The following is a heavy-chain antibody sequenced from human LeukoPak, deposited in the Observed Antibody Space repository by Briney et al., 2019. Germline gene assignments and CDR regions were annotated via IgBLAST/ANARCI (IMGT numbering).Heavy chain of an antibody. CDR2: IKSKTDGQTT. CDR1: GFTFTNAW. CDR3: TTDLGTYYHGSQRLIPIDY. V-gene: IGHV3-15*01. J-gene: IGHJ4*02. D-gene: IGHD3-10*01. Sequence: GGSLRLSCVDSGFTFTNAWMSWVRQAPGKGLEWIGRIKSKTDGQTTNYDEPVRGIFTISRDDSKSAVYLQMNGLKIEDTAVYYCTTDLGTYYHGSQRLIPIDYWGQGTLVTVSS.